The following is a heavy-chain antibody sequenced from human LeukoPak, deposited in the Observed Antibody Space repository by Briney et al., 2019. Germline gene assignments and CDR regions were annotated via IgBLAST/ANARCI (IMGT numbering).Heavy chain of an antibody. J-gene: IGHJ4*02. CDR1: GFTFSSYG. CDR3: AKTSGYSYSYGDY. Sequence: GGSLRLSCVGSGFTFSSYGMSWVRQAPGKGLEWVSGISAGIGYTYYADSVRGRFTISRDNSKNTLYLQMNSLRAEDTAVYYRAKTSGYSYSYGDYWGQGTLVTVSS. CDR2: ISAGIGYT. V-gene: IGHV3-23*01. D-gene: IGHD5-18*01.